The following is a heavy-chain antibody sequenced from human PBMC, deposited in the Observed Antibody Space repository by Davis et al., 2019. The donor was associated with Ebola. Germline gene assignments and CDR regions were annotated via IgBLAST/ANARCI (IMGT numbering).Heavy chain of an antibody. J-gene: IGHJ6*03. CDR3: ARAHRDYYYYYMDV. V-gene: IGHV4-31*03. Sequence: PSETLSLTCTVSGGSISSGGYYWSWIRQHPGKGLEWIGYIYYSGSTYYNPSLKSRVTISVDTSKNQFSLKLSSVTAADTAVYYCARAHRDYYYYYMDVWGKGTTVTVSS. CDR1: GGSISSGGYY. CDR2: IYYSGST. D-gene: IGHD3-10*01.